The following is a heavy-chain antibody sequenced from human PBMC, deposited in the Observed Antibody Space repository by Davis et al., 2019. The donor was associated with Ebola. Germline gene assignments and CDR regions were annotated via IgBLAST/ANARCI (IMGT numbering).Heavy chain of an antibody. V-gene: IGHV1-69*13. CDR2: IIPIFGTA. D-gene: IGHD5-24*01. CDR3: STDRVEMTTIVGGNWFDP. Sequence: AASAKVSCKASGYTFTSYDISWVRQAPGQGLEWMGGIIPIFGTANYAQKFQGRVTITADESTSTAYMELSSLRSEDTAVYYCSTDRVEMTTIVGGNWFDPWGQGTLVTVSS. CDR1: GYTFTSYD. J-gene: IGHJ5*02.